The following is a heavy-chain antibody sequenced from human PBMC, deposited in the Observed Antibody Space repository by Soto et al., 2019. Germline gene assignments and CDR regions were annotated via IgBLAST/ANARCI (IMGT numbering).Heavy chain of an antibody. D-gene: IGHD6-6*01. Sequence: EVQLLESGGGLVQPGNSLRLSCAASGFTFSSFAMSWVRQAPGKGLEWVSGSSGSGGTTYHADSVMGRFTISRDNSKNALYLQMNSLVVEDTAVYYCAEEPYSSFVVGTFDYWGQGALVTASS. CDR1: GFTFSSFA. CDR3: AEEPYSSFVVGTFDY. CDR2: SSGSGGTT. J-gene: IGHJ4*02. V-gene: IGHV3-23*01.